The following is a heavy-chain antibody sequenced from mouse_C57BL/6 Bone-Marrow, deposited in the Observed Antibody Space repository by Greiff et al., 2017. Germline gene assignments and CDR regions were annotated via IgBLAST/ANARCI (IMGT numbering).Heavy chain of an antibody. CDR2: IHPNSGST. V-gene: IGHV1-64*01. CDR3: ASGGLLGRGY. J-gene: IGHJ2*01. D-gene: IGHD3-3*01. CDR1: GYTFTSYW. Sequence: QVQLQQPGAELVKPGASVKLSCKASGYTFTSYWMHWVKQRPGQGLEWIGMIHPNSGSTNYNEKFKSKATMTVDKSSSTAYMQLIILTSEDSAFYYCASGGLLGRGYWGQGTTLTVSS.